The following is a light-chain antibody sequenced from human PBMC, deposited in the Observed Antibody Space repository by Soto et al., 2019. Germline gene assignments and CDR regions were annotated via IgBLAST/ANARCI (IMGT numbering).Light chain of an antibody. CDR2: DVN. CDR3: SSYTGSSTDYV. CDR1: SSDIGGYNY. Sequence: QSALTQPASVSGSPGQSITISCTGTSSDIGGYNYVSWYQQHPDKAPKLMIYDVNYRPSGVANRFSGSKSGNTASLTISGLQAEEEADYYCSSYTGSSTDYVFGAGTKLTVL. J-gene: IGLJ1*01. V-gene: IGLV2-14*03.